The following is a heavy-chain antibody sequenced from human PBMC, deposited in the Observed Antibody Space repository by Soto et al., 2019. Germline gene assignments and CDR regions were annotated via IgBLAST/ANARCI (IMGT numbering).Heavy chain of an antibody. J-gene: IGHJ4*02. CDR1: GGSISSYY. V-gene: IGHV4-59*01. D-gene: IGHD4-17*01. Sequence: SETLSPTCTVSGGSISSYYWSCIRQPPGKGLEWIGYIYYSGSTNYNPSLKSRVTISVDTSKNQFSLKLSSVTAADTAVYYCAGENYGDYVSYWGQGTLVTVSS. CDR2: IYYSGST. CDR3: AGENYGDYVSY.